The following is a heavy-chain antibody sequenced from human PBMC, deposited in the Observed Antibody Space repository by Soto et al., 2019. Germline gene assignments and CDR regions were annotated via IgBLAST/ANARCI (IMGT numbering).Heavy chain of an antibody. CDR1: GYTFYSHS. V-gene: IGHV1-18*01. D-gene: IGHD5-18*01. CDR3: ARCIQGDYYYGMDV. CDR2: INADYGNT. J-gene: IGHJ6*04. Sequence: QAQLVQSGAEVKKPGASVKVSCKASGYTFYSHSITWVRQAPGQGLEWMGRINADYGNTQYAQKFRGRVTMTTDTSTTTVYMELTSLRSEDTAVYYCARCIQGDYYYGMDVWGKGTTVTVSS.